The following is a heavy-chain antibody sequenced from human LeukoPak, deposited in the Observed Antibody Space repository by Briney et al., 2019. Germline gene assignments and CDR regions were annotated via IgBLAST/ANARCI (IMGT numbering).Heavy chain of an antibody. CDR2: IYSGGST. J-gene: IGHJ4*02. D-gene: IGHD6-13*01. CDR3: ARTHSSSWYFGLFDY. Sequence: PGGSLRLSCAASGFTVSSNYMSWVRQAPGKGLEWVSVIYSGGSTYYADSVKGRFTISRDNSKNTLYLQMNSLRAEDTAVYYCARTHSSSWYFGLFDYWGQGTLVTVSS. V-gene: IGHV3-53*01. CDR1: GFTVSSNY.